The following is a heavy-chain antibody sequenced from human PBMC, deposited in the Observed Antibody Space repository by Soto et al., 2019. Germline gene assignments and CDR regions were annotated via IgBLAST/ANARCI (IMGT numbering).Heavy chain of an antibody. CDR2: IYYSGSA. CDR1: GGSISGFY. V-gene: IGHV4-59*01. D-gene: IGHD2-21*02. J-gene: IGHJ4*02. Sequence: SDTLSLTCTISGGSISGFYWGWIRQPPGKGLEWIGNIYYSGSANYDPSLRSRVTISLNTSKTQFSLNLNSVTAADTAIYYCARWTYCGGDCYWLDFWGQGTLVTVSS. CDR3: ARWTYCGGDCYWLDF.